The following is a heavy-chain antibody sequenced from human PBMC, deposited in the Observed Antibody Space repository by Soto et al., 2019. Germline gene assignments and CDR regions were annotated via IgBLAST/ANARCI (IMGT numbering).Heavy chain of an antibody. V-gene: IGHV1-18*01. CDR1: GYTFTSYG. CDR2: ISAYNGNT. CDR3: ARVGGDYVALETNPNDY. D-gene: IGHD2-21*02. Sequence: QVQLVQSGAEVKKPGASVKVSCKASGYTFTSYGISWVRQAPGQGLEWMGWISAYNGNTNYAQKLQGRVTMTTDTCKSTDYMELSRLRSEETAVYYCARVGGDYVALETNPNDYWGQGTLFTVSA. J-gene: IGHJ4*02.